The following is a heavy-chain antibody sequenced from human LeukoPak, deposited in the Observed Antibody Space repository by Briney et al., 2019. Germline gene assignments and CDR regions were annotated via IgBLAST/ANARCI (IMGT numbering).Heavy chain of an antibody. CDR1: GGSFSGYY. Sequence: SETLSLTCAVYGGSFSGYYWGWICQPPGKGLKWIGSIYYSGSTYYNPSLKSRVTISVDTSRNQFSLKLNSVTAADTAVYYCARNRYYYGSGNYGVPNWFDPWGQGTLVTVSS. D-gene: IGHD3-10*01. J-gene: IGHJ5*02. CDR3: ARNRYYYGSGNYGVPNWFDP. V-gene: IGHV4-39*01. CDR2: IYYSGST.